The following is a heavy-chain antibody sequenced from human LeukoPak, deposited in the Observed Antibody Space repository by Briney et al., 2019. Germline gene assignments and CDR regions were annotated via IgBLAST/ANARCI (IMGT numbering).Heavy chain of an antibody. CDR1: GFTFSSYA. J-gene: IGHJ4*02. Sequence: PGGSLRLSCAASGFTFSSYAMSWVRQAPGKGLEWVSAISGSGGSTYYADSVKGRFTISRDNSKNTLYLQMNSLRAEDTAVYYCAKPRSYYYDSSGYYYGYWGQGTLVTVSS. CDR3: AKPRSYYYDSSGYYYGY. D-gene: IGHD3-22*01. CDR2: ISGSGGST. V-gene: IGHV3-23*01.